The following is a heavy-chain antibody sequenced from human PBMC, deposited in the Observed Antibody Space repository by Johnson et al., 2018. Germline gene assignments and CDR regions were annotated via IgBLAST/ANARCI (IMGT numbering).Heavy chain of an antibody. CDR2: ISSSTTYI. CDR1: GFTFTSYS. J-gene: IGHJ6*03. Sequence: VQLVQYGGGLVKPGGSXRLSCAASGFTFTSYSMNWVRQAPGKGLEWVSSISSSTTYIYYADSVKGRFTIPRDNAKNSLYLQMNSLSAEDTAVYYCAGRKSRPPYYMDVWGKGTTVTVSS. D-gene: IGHD6-6*01. V-gene: IGHV3-21*01. CDR3: AGRKSRPPYYMDV.